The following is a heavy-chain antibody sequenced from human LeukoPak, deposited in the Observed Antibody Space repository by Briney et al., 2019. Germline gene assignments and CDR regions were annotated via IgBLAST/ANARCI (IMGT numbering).Heavy chain of an antibody. CDR2: ITSSSASI. D-gene: IGHD3-9*01. CDR1: GFTFSTYS. V-gene: IGHV3-21*01. J-gene: IGHJ4*02. Sequence: GGSLRLSCAASGFTFSTYSMNWVHQAPGKGLEWVSSITSSSASIYYADSVKGRFTISRDNAKNSLYLQMNSLRAEDTAVYYCARTYYDILTGYNPYFDYWGQGTLVTVSS. CDR3: ARTYYDILTGYNPYFDY.